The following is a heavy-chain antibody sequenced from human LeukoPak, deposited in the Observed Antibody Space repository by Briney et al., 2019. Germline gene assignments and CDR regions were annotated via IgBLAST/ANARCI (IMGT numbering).Heavy chain of an antibody. CDR2: IKQDGSEK. Sequence: GGSLRLSCAASGFTFSSYGMHWVRQAPGKGLEWVANIKQDGSEKYYVDSVKGRFTISRDNAKNSLYLQMNSLRAEDTAVYYCAKGSGYSGYGPFDYWGQGTLVTVSS. D-gene: IGHD5-12*01. CDR1: GFTFSSYG. J-gene: IGHJ4*02. V-gene: IGHV3-7*01. CDR3: AKGSGYSGYGPFDY.